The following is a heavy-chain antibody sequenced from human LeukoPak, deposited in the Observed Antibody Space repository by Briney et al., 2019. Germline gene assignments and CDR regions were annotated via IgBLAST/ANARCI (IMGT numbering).Heavy chain of an antibody. J-gene: IGHJ4*02. V-gene: IGHV4-59*01. CDR3: AREGVGANVFDY. Sequence: PSETLSLTCTVSGGSISSYYWSWIRQPPGKGLEWIGYIYYSGSTNYNPSLKSRVTISVDTSKNQFSLKLSSVTAAGTAVYYCAREGVGANVFDYWGQGTLVTVSS. D-gene: IGHD1-26*01. CDR2: IYYSGST. CDR1: GGSISSYY.